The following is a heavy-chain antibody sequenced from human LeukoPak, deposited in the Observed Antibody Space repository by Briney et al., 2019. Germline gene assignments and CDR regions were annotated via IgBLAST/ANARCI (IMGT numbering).Heavy chain of an antibody. CDR2: ISWNSGSI. J-gene: IGHJ5*02. V-gene: IGHV3-9*01. CDR3: AIVVAARQGTIDP. CDR1: GFTFDDYA. D-gene: IGHD6-6*01. Sequence: GRSLRLSCAASGFTFDDYAMHWVRQAPGKGLEWVSGISWNSGSIGYADSVKGRFTISRDNAKNSLYLQMNSLRAEDTAVYYCAIVVAARQGTIDPWGQGTLVTISS.